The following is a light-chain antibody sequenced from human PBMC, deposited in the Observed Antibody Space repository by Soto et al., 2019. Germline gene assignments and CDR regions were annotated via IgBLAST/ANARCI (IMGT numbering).Light chain of an antibody. V-gene: IGKV3-15*01. CDR2: GAS. CDR1: QSVSSN. CDR3: QQYNNWPSWT. J-gene: IGKJ1*01. Sequence: EIVMTQSPATLSVSPGERATLSCRASQSVSSNLAWYQQKPGQAPRLLIYGASTRATGIPARFSGSGSGTEFPLPISTLQSEDFAVYYCQQYNNWPSWTFGQGTKVDIK.